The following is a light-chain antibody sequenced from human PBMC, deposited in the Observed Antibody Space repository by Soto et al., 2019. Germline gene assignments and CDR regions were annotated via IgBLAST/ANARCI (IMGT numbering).Light chain of an antibody. CDR2: EVS. CDR3: FSYTSSGTYV. CDR1: SSDVGNYKY. J-gene: IGLJ1*01. Sequence: SARTQPASVSGSPGQSITISCTGTSSDVGNYKYVPWYQQHPGKAPKLMIYEVSNRPSGVSNRFSGSKSGNTASLTISGLQAEDETDYYCFSYTSSGTYVFGTGTKVTVL. V-gene: IGLV2-14*01.